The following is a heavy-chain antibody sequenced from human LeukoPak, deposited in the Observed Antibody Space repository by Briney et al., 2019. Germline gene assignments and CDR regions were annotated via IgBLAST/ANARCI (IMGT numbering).Heavy chain of an antibody. J-gene: IGHJ4*02. CDR2: FDPEDGET. CDR3: ATLGAAAGGY. V-gene: IGHV1-24*01. CDR1: GGTFSSYA. Sequence: ASVKVSCKASGGTFSSYAISWVRQAPGKGLEWMGGFDPEDGETIYVQKFQGRVTMTEDTSTDTAYMELSSLRSEDTAVYYCATLGAAAGGYWGQGTLVTVSS. D-gene: IGHD6-13*01.